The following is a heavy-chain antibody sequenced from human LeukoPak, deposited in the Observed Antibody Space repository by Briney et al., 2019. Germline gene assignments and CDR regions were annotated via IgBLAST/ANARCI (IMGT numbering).Heavy chain of an antibody. CDR1: GGSFSGYY. V-gene: IGHV4-34*01. D-gene: IGHD6-19*01. CDR3: ARDAGSSGWYDDAFDI. CDR2: INHSGST. Sequence: PSETLSLTCAVYGGSFSGYYWSWIRQPPGKGLEWIGEINHSGSTNYNPSLKSRVTISVDTSKNQFSLKLSSVTAADTAVYYCARDAGSSGWYDDAFDIWGQGTMVTVSS. J-gene: IGHJ3*02.